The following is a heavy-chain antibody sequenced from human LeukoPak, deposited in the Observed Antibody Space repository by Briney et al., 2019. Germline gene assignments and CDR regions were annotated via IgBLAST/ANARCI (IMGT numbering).Heavy chain of an antibody. CDR1: GFNFGVYS. CDR2: ITGTGSQLDYV. V-gene: IGHV3-21*03. J-gene: IGHJ3*01. Sequence: PGGSLRLSCAASGFNFGVYSMNWVRQAPGSGLQWVSRITGTGSQLDYVDYADSVRGRFTISRDNGKDSLFLEMRGLRVEDTGIYFCARETGFADAFDFWGRGSLVTVSS. CDR3: ARETGFADAFDF.